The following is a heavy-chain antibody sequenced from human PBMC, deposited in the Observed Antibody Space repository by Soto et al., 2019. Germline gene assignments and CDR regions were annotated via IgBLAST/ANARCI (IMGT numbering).Heavy chain of an antibody. CDR3: ARGYSSSSAAFDY. CDR2: ISYDASNK. CDR1: GFTFSSYA. D-gene: IGHD6-13*01. V-gene: IGHV3-30-3*01. J-gene: IGHJ4*02. Sequence: QVQLVESGGGVVQPGRSLRLSCAASGFTFSSYAIHWVRQAPGKGLEWVALISYDASNKYYADSVKGRFTISRDNSKNSLYVQMDRMRADDTAVYYCARGYSSSSAAFDYWGQGTLVTVSS.